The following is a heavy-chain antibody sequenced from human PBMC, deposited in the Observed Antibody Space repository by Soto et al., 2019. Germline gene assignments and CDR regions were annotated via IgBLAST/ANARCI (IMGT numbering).Heavy chain of an antibody. CDR1: GYTFNTYF. CDR3: ARDTRNSFDY. Sequence: HVQLVQSGGELKKPGASVKVSCNTSGYTFNTYFITWVRQAPGQGLEWMGWISPHNGNTNYAEKFQGRVTMTTDTITKAAYMELRNLRFDDTAVYYCARDTRNSFDYWGQGTLVTVSS. V-gene: IGHV1-18*01. J-gene: IGHJ4*02. CDR2: ISPHNGNT.